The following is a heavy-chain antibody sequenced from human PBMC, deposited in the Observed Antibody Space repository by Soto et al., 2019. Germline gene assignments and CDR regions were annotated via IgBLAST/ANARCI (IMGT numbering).Heavy chain of an antibody. D-gene: IGHD2-2*01. V-gene: IGHV1-2*04. J-gene: IGHJ4*02. CDR3: ARAISVYCSSTSCQEYYFDY. Sequence: GASVKVSCKASGYTFTGYYMHWVRQAPGQGLEWMGWINPNSGGTNYAQKFQGWVTMTRDTSISTAYMELSRLRSDDTAVYYCARAISVYCSSTSCQEYYFDYWGQGTLVTVSS. CDR2: INPNSGGT. CDR1: GYTFTGYY.